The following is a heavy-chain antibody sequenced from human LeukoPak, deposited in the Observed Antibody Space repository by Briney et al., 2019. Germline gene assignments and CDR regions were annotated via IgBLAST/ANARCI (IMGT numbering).Heavy chain of an antibody. Sequence: PGGFLRLSCAASGFTFSSYWMHWVRQAPGKGLVWVSHIINDGSGTSYADSVKGRFTISRDNAKNTVYLQMNSLRAEDTAVYYCARSDGGFDYWGQGTLVTVSA. CDR1: GFTFSSYW. V-gene: IGHV3-74*01. D-gene: IGHD5-24*01. J-gene: IGHJ4*02. CDR3: ARSDGGFDY. CDR2: IINDGSGT.